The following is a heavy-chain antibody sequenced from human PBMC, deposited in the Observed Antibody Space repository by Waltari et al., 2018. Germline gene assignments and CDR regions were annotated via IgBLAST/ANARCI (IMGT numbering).Heavy chain of an antibody. V-gene: IGHV4-59*01. D-gene: IGHD4-17*01. CDR2: SGK. J-gene: IGHJ4*02. CDR1: GDSMSDYY. Sequence: QVQLQESGPGLLKPSETLSLTCTVLGDSMSDYYWSWIRVSPGKGLEWIGYSGKKYNPSLKGRVTISLDTSKNQFSLTMTSVTAADTAMYYCVRSYTVTTSPIAGYWGRGALVTVSS. CDR3: VRSYTVTTSPIAGY.